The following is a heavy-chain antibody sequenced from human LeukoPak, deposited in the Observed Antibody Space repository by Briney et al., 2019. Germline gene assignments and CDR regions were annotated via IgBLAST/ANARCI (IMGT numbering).Heavy chain of an antibody. CDR2: ISGSGGST. CDR3: AKDPLSRICSSTSCHHL. J-gene: IGHJ5*02. Sequence: GGSLRLSFAASGFTFSSYGMSWVRQAPGKGLEWVSAISGSGGSTYYADSVKGRFTISRDNSKNTLYLQMNSLRAEDTAVYYCAKDPLSRICSSTSCHHLWGQGTLVTVSS. D-gene: IGHD2-2*01. CDR1: GFTFSSYG. V-gene: IGHV3-23*01.